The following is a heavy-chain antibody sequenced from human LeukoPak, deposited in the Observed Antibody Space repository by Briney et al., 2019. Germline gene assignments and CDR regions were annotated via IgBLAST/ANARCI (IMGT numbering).Heavy chain of an antibody. CDR1: GGSISSSNW. D-gene: IGHD3-16*01. Sequence: SGTLSLTCAVSGGSISSSNWWSWVRQSPGKGLEWIGSIYYSGSTYYNPSLKSRVTISVDTSKNQFSLKLNSVTATDTAVYYCARHYGPWGQGTLVTVSS. V-gene: IGHV4-4*02. CDR3: ARHYGP. CDR2: IYYSGST. J-gene: IGHJ4*02.